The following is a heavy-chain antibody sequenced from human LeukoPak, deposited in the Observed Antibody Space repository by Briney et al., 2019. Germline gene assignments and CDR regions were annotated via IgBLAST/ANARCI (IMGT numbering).Heavy chain of an antibody. D-gene: IGHD2-21*02. CDR3: AKDPCGGDCYSVSYFDY. CDR2: ISGSGGST. V-gene: IGHV3-23*01. J-gene: IGHJ4*02. Sequence: GGSLRLSCAASGFTFSSYAMSWVRQAPGKGLEWVSAISGSGGSTYYADSVKDRLTISRDNSKNTLYLQMNSLRAEDTAVYYCAKDPCGGDCYSVSYFDYWGQGTLVTVSS. CDR1: GFTFSSYA.